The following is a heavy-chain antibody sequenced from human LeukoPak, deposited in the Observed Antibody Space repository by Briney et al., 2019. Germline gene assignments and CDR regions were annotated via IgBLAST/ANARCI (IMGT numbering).Heavy chain of an antibody. CDR1: GYTFTSYA. CDR2: SNAGNGNT. CDR3: ARDVVVVLAAIRPYNWFDP. V-gene: IGHV1-3*02. J-gene: IGHJ5*02. Sequence: ASVKVSCKASGYTFTSYAMHWVRQAPGQRLEWMGWSNAGNGNTKYSQEFQGRVTITRDTSASTAYMELSSLRSEDMAVYYCARDVVVVLAAIRPYNWFDPWGQGTLVTVSS. D-gene: IGHD2-2*02.